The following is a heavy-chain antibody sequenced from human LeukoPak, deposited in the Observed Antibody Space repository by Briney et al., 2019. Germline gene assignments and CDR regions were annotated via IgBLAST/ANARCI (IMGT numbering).Heavy chain of an antibody. V-gene: IGHV3-23*01. CDR1: GFTFSSYA. Sequence: GGSLRLSCAASGFTFSSYAMSWVRQAPGKGLEWVSAISGSGGSTYYAGSVKGRFTISRDNSKNTLYLQMNSLRAEDTAVYYCAKDHYSSGWYPTPFDYWGQGTLVTVSS. CDR3: AKDHYSSGWYPTPFDY. J-gene: IGHJ4*02. CDR2: ISGSGGST. D-gene: IGHD6-19*01.